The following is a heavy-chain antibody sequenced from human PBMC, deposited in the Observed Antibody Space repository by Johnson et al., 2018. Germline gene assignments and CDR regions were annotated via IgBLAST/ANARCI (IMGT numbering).Heavy chain of an antibody. CDR2: ISRNGDTT. J-gene: IGHJ4*02. CDR3: ARETYGGYDL. Sequence: VQLVQSGGDLVQPGGSLRLSCAASGFTFSNYPMHWVRQTPGLGLVSVSAISRNGDTTYYATSVKDRFTISRDNSNTILYLQMGSLKPEDVAMYYCARETYGGYDLWGQGTLVTVSS. V-gene: IGHV3-64*01. CDR1: GFTFSNYP. D-gene: IGHD3-3*01.